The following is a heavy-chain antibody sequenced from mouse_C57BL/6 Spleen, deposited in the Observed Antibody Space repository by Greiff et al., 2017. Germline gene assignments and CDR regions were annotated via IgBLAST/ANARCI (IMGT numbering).Heavy chain of an antibody. V-gene: IGHV1-55*01. CDR1: GYTFTSYW. Sequence: QVQLQQPGAELVKPGASVKMSCKASGYTFTSYWITWVKQRPGQGLEWIGDIYPGSGSTNYNEKFKSKATLTVDKSSSTAYMQLRSLTSEDSAVXACARGLDGFWLAYWGQGTVVTVSA. CDR2: IYPGSGST. J-gene: IGHJ3*01. CDR3: ARGLDGFWLAY. D-gene: IGHD2-3*01.